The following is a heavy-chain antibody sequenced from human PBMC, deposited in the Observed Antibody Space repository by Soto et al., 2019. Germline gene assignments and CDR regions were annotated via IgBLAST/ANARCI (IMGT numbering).Heavy chain of an antibody. CDR1: GGSISRSHYC. J-gene: IGHJ3*01. CDR3: ARHAAARRADVVAFQV. Sequence: QLHLQESGPGLLKPSETLSLSCIFSGGSISRSHYCWAWLRQPPWQGLAWIGAICSSGNIYYSASLQSRVSISVDTSKEQFSLKLRSVTAADTSVYYCARHAAARRADVVAFQVWGQGTPVTVSS. D-gene: IGHD5-18*01. CDR2: ICSSGNI. V-gene: IGHV4-39*01.